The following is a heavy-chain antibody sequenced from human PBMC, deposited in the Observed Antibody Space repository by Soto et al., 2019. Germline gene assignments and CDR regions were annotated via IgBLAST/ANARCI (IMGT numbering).Heavy chain of an antibody. CDR3: ARVAEPYYYYGMDV. V-gene: IGHV1-2*02. D-gene: IGHD2-15*01. CDR1: GYTFTGYY. J-gene: IGHJ6*02. Sequence: AASVKVSCKASGYTFTGYYMHWVRQAPGQGLEWMGWINPNSGGTNYAQKFQGRVTMTRDTSISTAYMELSRLRSDDTAVYYCARVAEPYYYYGMDVWGQGTTVTVSS. CDR2: INPNSGGT.